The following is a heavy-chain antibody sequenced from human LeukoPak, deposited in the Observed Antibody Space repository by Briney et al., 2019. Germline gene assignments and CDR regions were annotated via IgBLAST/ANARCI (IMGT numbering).Heavy chain of an antibody. J-gene: IGHJ6*03. CDR2: INHSGST. V-gene: IGHV4-34*01. CDR3: ARGGYCSSTSCYTRHYYYYYYMDV. CDR1: GGSFSGYY. Sequence: PSETLSLTCAVYGGSFSGYYWSWIRQPPGKGLEWIGEINHSGSTNYNPSLKSRVTISVDTSKNQFSLKLSSVTAADTAVYYCARGGYCSSTSCYTRHYYYYYYMDVWGKGTTVTVSS. D-gene: IGHD2-2*02.